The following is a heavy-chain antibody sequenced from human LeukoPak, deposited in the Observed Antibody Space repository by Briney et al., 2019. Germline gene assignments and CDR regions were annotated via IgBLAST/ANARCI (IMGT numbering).Heavy chain of an antibody. V-gene: IGHV4-39*07. D-gene: IGHD2/OR15-2a*01. CDR3: ARAHSIAPYYYGVDV. CDR1: GGSISSSYSY. Sequence: SETQSLTCTVSGGSISSSYSYWGWIRQPPGKGLEWIGNIYYSGSTYYSPSLTSRVTVSVDTSENQFSLKLSSVTAADTAVYYCARAHSIAPYYYGVDVWGQGTTVTVSS. CDR2: IYYSGST. J-gene: IGHJ6*02.